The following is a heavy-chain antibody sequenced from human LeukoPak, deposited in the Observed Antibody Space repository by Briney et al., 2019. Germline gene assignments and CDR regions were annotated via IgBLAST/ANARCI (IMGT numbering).Heavy chain of an antibody. J-gene: IGHJ3*02. CDR2: INHSGST. CDR1: GGSFSGYY. D-gene: IGHD3-22*01. V-gene: IGHV4-34*01. Sequence: PSETLSLTCAVYGGSFSGYYWSWIRQPPGKGLEWIGEINHSGSTNYNPSLKSRVTISVDTSKNQFSLKLSSVTAADTAVYYCARRAYSSGYYYAPSGAFDIWGQGTMVTVSS. CDR3: ARRAYSSGYYYAPSGAFDI.